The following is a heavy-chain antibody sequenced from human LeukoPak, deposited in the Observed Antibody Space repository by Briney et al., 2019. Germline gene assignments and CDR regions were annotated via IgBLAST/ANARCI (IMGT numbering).Heavy chain of an antibody. CDR3: ARVFGSRNLDY. D-gene: IGHD3-10*01. CDR2: ITSGSSFI. Sequence: PGGSLRLSCVASGFTFSIYTMNWVRQAPGVGLEWVSSITSGSSFIYYADSLKGRFTISRDNAKNSLYLQMNSLRAEDTAVYYCARVFGSRNLDYWGQGTPVTVSS. J-gene: IGHJ4*02. CDR1: GFTFSIYT. V-gene: IGHV3-21*01.